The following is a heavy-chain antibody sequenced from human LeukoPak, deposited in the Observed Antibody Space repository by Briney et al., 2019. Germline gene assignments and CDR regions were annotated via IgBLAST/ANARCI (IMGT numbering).Heavy chain of an antibody. CDR2: ISGSGGST. Sequence: GGSLRLSCAASGFTFSHYAMNWVRQAPGKGLEWVSDISGSGGSTYYADSVKGRFTISRDNSKNTLYLQMNSLRAEDTAVYYCANTKYDFWSDTDCWGQGTLVTVSS. CDR3: ANTKYDFWSDTDC. V-gene: IGHV3-23*01. J-gene: IGHJ4*02. CDR1: GFTFSHYA. D-gene: IGHD3-3*01.